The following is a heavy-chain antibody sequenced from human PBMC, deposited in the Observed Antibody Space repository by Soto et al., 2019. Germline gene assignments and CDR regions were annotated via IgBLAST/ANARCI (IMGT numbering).Heavy chain of an antibody. J-gene: IGHJ6*02. D-gene: IGHD5-12*01. V-gene: IGHV1-69*13. CDR1: GGTFSSYS. Sequence: SVKVSCKASGGTFSSYSISWVRQAPGQGLEWMGGIIPIFGTANYAQKFQGRVTITADESTSTAYMELSSLRSEDTAVYYCARADIVATISQVYYYGMDVWGQGTTVTVSS. CDR2: IIPIFGTA. CDR3: ARADIVATISQVYYYGMDV.